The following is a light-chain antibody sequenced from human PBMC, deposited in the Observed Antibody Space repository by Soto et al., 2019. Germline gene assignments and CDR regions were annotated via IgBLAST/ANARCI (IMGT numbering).Light chain of an antibody. J-gene: IGLJ1*01. CDR3: TSYTTSSTHYV. CDR1: SSDVGGYNY. V-gene: IGLV2-14*01. CDR2: GVS. Sequence: QSALTQPASVSGSPGQSITISCTGTSSDVGGYNYVSWYQQYPGKAPKLMVYGVSNRPSGVSNRFSGSKSGNTASLTISGLQAEDEADYYCTSYTTSSTHYVFGTGTKVTVL.